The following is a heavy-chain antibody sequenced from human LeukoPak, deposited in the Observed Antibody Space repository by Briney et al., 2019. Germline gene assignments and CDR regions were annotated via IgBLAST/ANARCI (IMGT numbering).Heavy chain of an antibody. J-gene: IGHJ6*03. D-gene: IGHD3-10*01. CDR3: AKGSGSYYMGYYYYYMDV. CDR1: GGPISSASYY. Sequence: SETLSLTCTVSGGPISSASYYWSWIRQPAGKGLEWIGRIYTSGSTNYNPSLKSRVTMSVDTSKNQFSLKLSSVTAADTAVYYCAKGSGSYYMGYYYYYMDVWGKGTTVTVSS. V-gene: IGHV4-61*02. CDR2: IYTSGST.